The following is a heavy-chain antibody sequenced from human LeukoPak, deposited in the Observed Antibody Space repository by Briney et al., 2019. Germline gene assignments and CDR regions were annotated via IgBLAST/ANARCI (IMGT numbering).Heavy chain of an antibody. D-gene: IGHD5-18*01. V-gene: IGHV1-2*02. J-gene: IGHJ4*02. CDR1: GYSFTGYY. CDR3: ARGLQLWSSDY. CDR2: IKPNSGAT. Sequence: GASMKVSCKASGYSFTGYYIHWVRQAPGQGLEWMGWIKPNSGATKYAQKFQGRVTMTRDTSISTAYMEPSRLRSDDTAVYYCARGLQLWSSDYWGQGTLVTVSS.